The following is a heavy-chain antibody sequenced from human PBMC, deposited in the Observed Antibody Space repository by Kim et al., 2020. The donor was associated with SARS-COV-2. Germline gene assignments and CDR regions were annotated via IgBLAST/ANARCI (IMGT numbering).Heavy chain of an antibody. J-gene: IGHJ5*02. Sequence: FDDYAMHWVRQAPGKGPEWVSTIKQNGQTTFYADSVKGRFTISRDNSKDSLYLQMNSLRSEDAALYYCAKDFCSGGACYLGWFDRWGRGTLAT. CDR1: FDDYA. V-gene: IGHV3-43*02. CDR2: IKQNGQTT. CDR3: AKDFCSGGACYLGWFDR. D-gene: IGHD2-15*01.